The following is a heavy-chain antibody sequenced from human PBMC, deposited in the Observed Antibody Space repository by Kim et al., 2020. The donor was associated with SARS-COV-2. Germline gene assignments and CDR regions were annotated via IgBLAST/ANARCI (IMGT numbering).Heavy chain of an antibody. CDR2: ISCHGNTK. V-gene: IGHV3-48*04. Sequence: GGSLRLSCAASGFTFSSYGMHWVRQAPGKGLEWVADISCHGNTKYYADSVKGRFTISRDNAKNSLYLQMNSLRAEDTAVYYCARAFDRLGSSWYEYDYWGQGTLVTVSS. CDR1: GFTFSSYG. J-gene: IGHJ4*02. D-gene: IGHD6-13*01. CDR3: ARAFDRLGSSWYEYDY.